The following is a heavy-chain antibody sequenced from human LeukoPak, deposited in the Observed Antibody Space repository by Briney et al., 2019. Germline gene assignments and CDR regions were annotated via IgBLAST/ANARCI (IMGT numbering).Heavy chain of an antibody. CDR3: ARAVSPRTLSTSIAVAGTRGLTFDY. J-gene: IGHJ4*02. Sequence: GASVKVSCKASGYTFTSYAMHWVRQAPGQRLEWMGWINAGNGNTKHSQEFQGRVTFTRDTSASTAYMELSSLRSEDTAVYFCARAVSPRTLSTSIAVAGTRGLTFDYWGQGTLVTVSS. D-gene: IGHD6-19*01. CDR2: INAGNGNT. CDR1: GYTFTSYA. V-gene: IGHV1-3*01.